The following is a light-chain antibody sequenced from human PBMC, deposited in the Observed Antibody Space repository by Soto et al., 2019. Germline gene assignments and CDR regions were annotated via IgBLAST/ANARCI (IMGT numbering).Light chain of an antibody. Sequence: DAVMDQSPFSLPVTLGEPASISCRSSQSLVHTDGNTYLNWFHQRPGQSPRRLIYKVSNRDSGVPDRFGGSASGTDFTLKISRVEAEDVGVYYCMQATHWPYTFGQGTKLEIK. CDR1: QSLVHTDGNTY. V-gene: IGKV2-30*02. CDR2: KVS. J-gene: IGKJ2*01. CDR3: MQATHWPYT.